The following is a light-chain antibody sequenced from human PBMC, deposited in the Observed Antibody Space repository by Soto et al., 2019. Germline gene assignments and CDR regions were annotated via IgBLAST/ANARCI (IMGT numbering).Light chain of an antibody. V-gene: IGKV1-8*01. CDR3: QQYYSYPRT. CDR1: QSISSY. Sequence: IRMTXXXSXXSXSXGYRVTITCRARQSISSYLNWYQQKPGKAPKLLIYAASTLQSGVPSRFSGSGSGTDFTLTISCLQSEDFATYYCQQYYSYPRTFGQGTKVDIK. J-gene: IGKJ1*01. CDR2: AAS.